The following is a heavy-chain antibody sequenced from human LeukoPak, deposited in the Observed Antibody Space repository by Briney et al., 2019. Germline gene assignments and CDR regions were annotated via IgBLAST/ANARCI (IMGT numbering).Heavy chain of an antibody. D-gene: IGHD6-13*01. V-gene: IGHV1-2*06. CDR2: INPNSGGT. J-gene: IGHJ6*02. CDR1: GYTFTSYY. Sequence: RASVKVSCKASGYTFTSYYLHWVRQAPGQGLEWMGRINPNSGGTNYAQKFQGRVTMTRDTSISTAYMELSRPRSDDTAVYYCASVSYSSSWYYYYYYGMDVWGQGTTVTVSS. CDR3: ASVSYSSSWYYYYYYGMDV.